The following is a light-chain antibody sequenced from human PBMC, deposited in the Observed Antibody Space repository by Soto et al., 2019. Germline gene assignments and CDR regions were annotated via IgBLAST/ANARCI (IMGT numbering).Light chain of an antibody. CDR3: QQSYSTLSIT. Sequence: DIQMTQSPSSLSASVGYRVTITCLASQSISSYLNWYQQKPGKAPKLLIYAASSLQSGVPPRFSGSGSGTDFTLTISSLQPEDFATYYCQQSYSTLSITFGQGTRLEIK. CDR1: QSISSY. CDR2: AAS. J-gene: IGKJ5*01. V-gene: IGKV1-39*01.